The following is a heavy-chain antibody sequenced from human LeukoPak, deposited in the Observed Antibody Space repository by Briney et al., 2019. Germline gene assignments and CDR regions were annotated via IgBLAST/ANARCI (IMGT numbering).Heavy chain of an antibody. Sequence: GGSLRLSCAASGFTFSSYEMNWVRQAPGRGLEWVSYISGSGVTMYYADSVKGRFTISRDDAKNSLYLQMNSLRAEDTAVYYCAREDIRLDYFDYWGQGTLVTVSS. D-gene: IGHD6-19*01. CDR1: GFTFSSYE. CDR3: AREDIRLDYFDY. CDR2: ISGSGVTM. V-gene: IGHV3-48*03. J-gene: IGHJ4*02.